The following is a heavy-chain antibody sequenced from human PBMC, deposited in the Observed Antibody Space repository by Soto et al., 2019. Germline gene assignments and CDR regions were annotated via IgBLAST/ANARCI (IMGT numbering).Heavy chain of an antibody. CDR2: IKQDGSEK. V-gene: IGHV3-7*01. CDR1: GFTFSSYW. Sequence: PGGSLRLSCAASGFTFSSYWMSWVRQAPGKGLEWVANIKQDGSEKYYVDSVKGRFTISRDNAKNSPFLQMNSLRAEDTAVYYCARDRGRGGSCYGLCYYYYSGMDVWGQGTTVTVSS. CDR3: ARDRGRGGSCYGLCYYYYSGMDV. J-gene: IGHJ6*02. D-gene: IGHD2-15*01.